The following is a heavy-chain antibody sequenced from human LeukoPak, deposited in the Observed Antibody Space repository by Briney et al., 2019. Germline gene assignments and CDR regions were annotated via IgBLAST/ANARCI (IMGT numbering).Heavy chain of an antibody. CDR3: ARAGSVAGTVLGDY. J-gene: IGHJ4*02. V-gene: IGHV3-74*01. Sequence: GGSLRLSCAASGFTFSSYWLHWVRQAPGKGLVWVSRINSDGSSTSYADSVKGRFTISRDNAKNTLYLQMNSLRAEDTAVYYCARAGSVAGTVLGDYWGQGTLVTVSS. CDR2: INSDGSST. D-gene: IGHD6-19*01. CDR1: GFTFSSYW.